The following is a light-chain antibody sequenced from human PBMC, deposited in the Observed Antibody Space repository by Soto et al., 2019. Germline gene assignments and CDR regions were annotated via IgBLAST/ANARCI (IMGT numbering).Light chain of an antibody. CDR1: QSVFST. J-gene: IGKJ1*01. CDR2: AAS. V-gene: IGKV3-20*01. CDR3: QHTYTTPRT. Sequence: EIVLTQSPGTLSLSPGERATLSCRASQSVFSTLAWYQQKPGQAPRLLIYAASSRAPGIPDRFSGSGSGTDFTLTISRLEPEDFATYYCQHTYTTPRTFGQGTKVEIK.